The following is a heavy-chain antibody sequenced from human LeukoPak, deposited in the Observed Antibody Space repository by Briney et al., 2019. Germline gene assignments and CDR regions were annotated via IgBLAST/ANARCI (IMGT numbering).Heavy chain of an antibody. Sequence: PGGSLRLSCAVSGLTFSNHASTWVRQAPGKGLEWVSSLSFIDDSTYYADSVKGRFTISRDTSKNTLFLQMDSLRAEDTGVYYCGREGYTSGYAGAFDTWGQGTMVTVSS. D-gene: IGHD2-2*01. CDR2: LSFIDDST. J-gene: IGHJ3*02. CDR1: GLTFSNHA. V-gene: IGHV3-23*01. CDR3: GREGYTSGYAGAFDT.